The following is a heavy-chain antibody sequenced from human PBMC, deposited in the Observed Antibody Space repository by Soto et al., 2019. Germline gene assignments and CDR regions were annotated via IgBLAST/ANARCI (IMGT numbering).Heavy chain of an antibody. CDR1: GFTFTNAW. J-gene: IGHJ4*02. CDR2: IKSTSDGGTT. CDR3: TTDLRTRTPPGH. Sequence: EVQLVESGGGLVKPGGSLILSCAASGFTFTNAWMNWVRQAPGKGLEWVGRIKSTSDGGTTDYAAPVKGRFTVSRDDSKNTLYLQMDSLKTEDTAFYFCTTDLRTRTPPGHWGQGTLVTVSS. V-gene: IGHV3-15*07. D-gene: IGHD2-15*01.